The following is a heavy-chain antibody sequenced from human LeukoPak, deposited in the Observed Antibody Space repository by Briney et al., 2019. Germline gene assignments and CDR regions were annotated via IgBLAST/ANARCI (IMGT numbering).Heavy chain of an antibody. D-gene: IGHD5-24*01. CDR2: ISYDASNK. V-gene: IGHV3-30-3*01. CDR3: ARGGGYNYASYFYGMDV. J-gene: IGHJ6*02. Sequence: GGSLRLSCAASGFIFSSYAMHWVRQAPGKGLEWVAVISYDASNKYYADSVKGRFTISRVNSKNTLYLQMNSLRAEDTAVYYCARGGGYNYASYFYGMDVWGQGTTVTVSS. CDR1: GFIFSSYA.